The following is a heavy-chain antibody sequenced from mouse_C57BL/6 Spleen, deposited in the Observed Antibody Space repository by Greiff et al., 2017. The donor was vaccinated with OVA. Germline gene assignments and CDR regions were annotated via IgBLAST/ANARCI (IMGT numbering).Heavy chain of an antibody. CDR3: ARSPYSNYVRFDY. Sequence: QVQLQQSGAELVKPGASVKISCKASGYAFSSYWMNWVKQRPGKGLEWIGQIYPGDGDTNYNGKFKGKATLTADKSSSTAYMQLSSLTSEDSAVYFCARSPYSNYVRFDYWGQGTTLTVSS. V-gene: IGHV1-80*01. D-gene: IGHD2-5*01. J-gene: IGHJ2*01. CDR2: IYPGDGDT. CDR1: GYAFSSYW.